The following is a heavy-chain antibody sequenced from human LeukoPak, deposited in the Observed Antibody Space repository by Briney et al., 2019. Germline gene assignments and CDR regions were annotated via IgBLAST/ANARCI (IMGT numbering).Heavy chain of an antibody. D-gene: IGHD3-16*01. CDR3: ARWGTRDSFDI. J-gene: IGHJ3*02. CDR2: ISTSSSYI. V-gene: IGHV3-21*01. CDR1: GFTFSTYS. Sequence: PGGSLRLSCAASGFTFSTYSMNWVRQAPGKGLEWVSSISTSSSYIYYADSVKGRFTISRDNAKNSLYLQLNSLRAEDTAVYYCARWGTRDSFDIRGQGTMVTVSS.